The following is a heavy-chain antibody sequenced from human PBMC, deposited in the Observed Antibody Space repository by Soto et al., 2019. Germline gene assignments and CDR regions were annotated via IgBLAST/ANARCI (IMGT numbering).Heavy chain of an antibody. CDR2: ISYDGTNK. D-gene: IGHD3-22*01. Sequence: AGGSLRLSCIVSGFTFRSYGMHWVRQAPGKGLEWVAVISYDGTNKYYADSVKGRFTISRDNSKNTLFLQMNSLRPEDRAVYHCAEDGILDSSGHYYYFDYWGQGTLVTVSS. J-gene: IGHJ4*02. V-gene: IGHV3-30*18. CDR3: AEDGILDSSGHYYYFDY. CDR1: GFTFRSYG.